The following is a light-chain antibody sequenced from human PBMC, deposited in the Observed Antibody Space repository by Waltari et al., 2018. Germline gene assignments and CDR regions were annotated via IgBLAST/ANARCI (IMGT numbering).Light chain of an antibody. CDR1: SSDVGGYNY. V-gene: IGLV2-8*01. CDR3: CSYAFSSNWV. CDR2: EVS. Sequence: QSALTQPPSASGSPGQSVTISCTGTSSDVGGYNYVSWYQQHPGKAPKLMFFEVSKRPSGVPDRFSGSKSGNTASLTVSGLQAEDEADYYCCSYAFSSNWVFGGGTKLTVL. J-gene: IGLJ3*02.